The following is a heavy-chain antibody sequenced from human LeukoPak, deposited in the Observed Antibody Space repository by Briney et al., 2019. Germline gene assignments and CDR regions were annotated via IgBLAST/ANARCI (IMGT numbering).Heavy chain of an antibody. J-gene: IGHJ4*02. Sequence: KVSCKASGYTFTSFGIAWVRQAPGQGLEWVGWISTSSDQRRYAHMLQDRVTMTTDTSTSTAYMELRSLRSDDAGVYYCARDTNWQRDYWGQGTLVTVSS. CDR3: ARDTNWQRDY. V-gene: IGHV1-18*01. D-gene: IGHD6-25*01. CDR1: GYTFTSFG. CDR2: ISTSSDQR.